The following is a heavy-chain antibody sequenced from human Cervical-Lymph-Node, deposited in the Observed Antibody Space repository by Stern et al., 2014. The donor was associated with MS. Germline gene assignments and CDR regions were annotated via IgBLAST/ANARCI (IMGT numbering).Heavy chain of an antibody. D-gene: IGHD1-26*01. CDR1: GFAFSGHF. J-gene: IGHJ4*02. V-gene: IGHV3-11*01. CDR2: INPSVSSI. CDR3: ASGAGAHS. Sequence: VQLVDSGGYLVKLGGSLRLSCSASGFAFSGHFMNWIRQTPGKGLEWLAFINPSVSSIFYADSVKGRFIISRDNAKNSLYLQMNSLRVEDTGVYYCASGAGAHSWGQGTLVIVSS.